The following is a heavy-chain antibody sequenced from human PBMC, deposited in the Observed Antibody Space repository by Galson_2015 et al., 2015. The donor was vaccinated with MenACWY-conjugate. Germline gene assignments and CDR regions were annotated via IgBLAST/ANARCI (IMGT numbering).Heavy chain of an antibody. CDR3: ATIPLYSSGWDGFDY. Sequence: SVKVSCKVSGYTLTELSMHWVRQAPGKGLEWMGGFDPEDGETIYAQKFQGRVTMTEDTSTDTAYMELSSLRSEDTAVYYCATIPLYSSGWDGFDYWGQGTLVTVSS. D-gene: IGHD6-19*01. CDR2: FDPEDGET. V-gene: IGHV1-24*01. CDR1: GYTLTELS. J-gene: IGHJ4*02.